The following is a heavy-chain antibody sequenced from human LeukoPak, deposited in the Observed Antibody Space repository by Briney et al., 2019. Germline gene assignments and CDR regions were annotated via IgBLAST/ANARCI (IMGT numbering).Heavy chain of an antibody. V-gene: IGHV1-2*06. D-gene: IGHD2-8*01. J-gene: IGHJ6*03. Sequence: GASVKVSCEASGYTFTGSYIHWVRQAPGQGLEWMGRINPNSGDTNYPQKFQGRVTMTRDTSIITAYMELNSLTSDDTAVYFCARSAEHCNNGVCFTDYYMDVWGKGTTVTVSS. CDR1: GYTFTGSY. CDR2: INPNSGDT. CDR3: ARSAEHCNNGVCFTDYYMDV.